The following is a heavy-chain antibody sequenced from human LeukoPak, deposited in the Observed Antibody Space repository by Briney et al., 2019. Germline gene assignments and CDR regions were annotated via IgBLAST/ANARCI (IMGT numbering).Heavy chain of an antibody. V-gene: IGHV1-2*04. J-gene: IGHJ6*02. CDR1: GYTFTGYY. D-gene: IGHD3-10*01. CDR2: INPNSGGT. CDR3: ARTLRGGYYGMDV. Sequence: GASVKVSCTASGYTFTGYYMHWVRQAPGQGLEWMGWINPNSGGTNYAQKFQGWVTMTRDTSISTAYMELSRLRSDDTAVYYCARTLRGGYYGMDVWGQGTTVTVSS.